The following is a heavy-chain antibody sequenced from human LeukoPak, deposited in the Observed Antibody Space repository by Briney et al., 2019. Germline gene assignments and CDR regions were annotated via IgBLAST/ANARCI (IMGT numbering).Heavy chain of an antibody. V-gene: IGHV4-61*08. Sequence: SETLSLTCTVSGGSISSGGYYWSWIRQPPGKGLEWIGYIYCSGSTNYNPSLKSRVTISVDTSKNLFSLKLSSVTAADTAVYYCARPSGMGPAFDIWGQGTMVTVSS. CDR2: IYCSGST. CDR3: ARPSGMGPAFDI. CDR1: GGSISSGGYY. D-gene: IGHD1-1*01. J-gene: IGHJ3*02.